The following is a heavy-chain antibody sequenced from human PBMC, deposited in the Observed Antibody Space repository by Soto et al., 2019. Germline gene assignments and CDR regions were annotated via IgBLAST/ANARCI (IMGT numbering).Heavy chain of an antibody. CDR3: ARGGFVAGLYNALDA. V-gene: IGHV1-69*06. CDR1: GGSLSTNA. J-gene: IGHJ6*02. Sequence: QVQLVQSGAEVKKVGSSVKVSCKTSGGSLSTNALSWVRQAPGQGLEWMGAIIPMFGSPKYAQKFQGRVTISADNPTNTIYMEMISLTSADTAVYYCARGGFVAGLYNALDAWGQGTTVSVSS. CDR2: IIPMFGSP. D-gene: IGHD6-19*01.